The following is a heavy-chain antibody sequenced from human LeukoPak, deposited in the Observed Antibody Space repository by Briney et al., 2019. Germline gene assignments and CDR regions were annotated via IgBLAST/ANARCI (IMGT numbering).Heavy chain of an antibody. CDR2: INNDGSDT. Sequence: GGSLRLSCAASGFTFRSYWMHWVRQTPGKGLVWVSHINNDGSDTSYADSVKGRFTISRDNSKNTLYLQMNSLRAEDTAVYYCAKDLKPVTTRNNAFDIWGQGTMVTVSS. J-gene: IGHJ3*02. V-gene: IGHV3-74*01. CDR3: AKDLKPVTTRNNAFDI. CDR1: GFTFRSYW. D-gene: IGHD4-17*01.